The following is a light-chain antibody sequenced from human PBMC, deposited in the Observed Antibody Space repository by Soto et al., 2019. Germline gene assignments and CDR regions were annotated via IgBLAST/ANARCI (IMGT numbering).Light chain of an antibody. V-gene: IGLV2-14*01. CDR3: TSYSSSSTLYV. J-gene: IGLJ1*01. Sequence: QSVLTQPASVSGSPGQSIAISCTGTSSDVGAYNYVSWFQQHPGKAPKLMIYDVSNRPSGVSNCFSGSKSGNTASLTISGLQAEDEADYYCTSYSSSSTLYVFGTGTKVTVL. CDR1: SSDVGAYNY. CDR2: DVS.